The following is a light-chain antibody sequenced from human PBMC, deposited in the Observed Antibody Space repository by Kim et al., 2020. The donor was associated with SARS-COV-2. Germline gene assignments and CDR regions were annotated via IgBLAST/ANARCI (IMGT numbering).Light chain of an antibody. J-gene: IGLJ2*01. Sequence: SSALTQDPAVSVALGQTVRITCQGDSLRNYYASWYQQKPGQAPVLVIYPANSRPSGIPDRFSGSNSGNTASLTITGAQAEDEADYYCNSRDSSAHHVVFGGGTKLTVL. V-gene: IGLV3-19*01. CDR2: PAN. CDR1: SLRNYY. CDR3: NSRDSSAHHVV.